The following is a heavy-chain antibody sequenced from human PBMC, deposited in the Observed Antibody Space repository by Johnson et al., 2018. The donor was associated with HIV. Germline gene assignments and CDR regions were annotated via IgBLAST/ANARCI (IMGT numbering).Heavy chain of an antibody. Sequence: VQLVESGGGLIQPEGSLRLSCAASGFTVSSNYMSWVRQAPGKGLEWVANIKQDGSNKYYADSVKGRFTISRDNSKNTLYLQMNSLRAEDTAVYYCARARPNSYYYDSSGYPDAFDIWGQGTMVTVSS. J-gene: IGHJ3*02. V-gene: IGHV3-7*02. CDR2: IKQDGSNK. CDR3: ARARPNSYYYDSSGYPDAFDI. D-gene: IGHD3-22*01. CDR1: GFTVSSNY.